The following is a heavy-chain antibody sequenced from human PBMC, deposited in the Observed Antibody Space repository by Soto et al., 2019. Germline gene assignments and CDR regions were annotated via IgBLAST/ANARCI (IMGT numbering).Heavy chain of an antibody. V-gene: IGHV1-18*01. Sequence: ASVKVSCKASGYTFTSYGISWVRQAPGQGLEWMGWISAYNGNTNYAQKLQGRVTMTTDTSTSTAYMELRSLRSDDTAVYYCARVWWEMATIFHLNGHAFDIWGQGTMVTVS. CDR1: GYTFTSYG. J-gene: IGHJ3*02. CDR3: ARVWWEMATIFHLNGHAFDI. D-gene: IGHD1-26*01. CDR2: ISAYNGNT.